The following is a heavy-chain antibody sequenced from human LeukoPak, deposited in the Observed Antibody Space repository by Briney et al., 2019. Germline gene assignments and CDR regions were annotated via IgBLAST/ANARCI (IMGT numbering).Heavy chain of an antibody. CDR1: GYTFTNYY. D-gene: IGHD3-22*01. J-gene: IGHJ5*02. CDR2: INPSSGST. Sequence: ASVKVSCKASGYTFTNYYMHWVRQAPGQGLEWMGIINPSSGSTSYAQKFQGRVTMTRDTSTSTVYLEPSRLRSEDTAVYFCARVVPRYYDTSGANWFDPWGQGTLVTVSS. CDR3: ARVVPRYYDTSGANWFDP. V-gene: IGHV1-46*01.